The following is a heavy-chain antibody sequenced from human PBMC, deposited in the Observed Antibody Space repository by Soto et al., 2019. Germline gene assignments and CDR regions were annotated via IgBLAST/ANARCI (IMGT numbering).Heavy chain of an antibody. CDR1: GGSISSYY. J-gene: IGHJ6*02. CDR2: IYYSGST. V-gene: IGHV4-59*01. D-gene: IGHD3-22*01. Sequence: SETLSLTCTVSGGSISSYYWSWIRQPPGKGLEWIGYIYYSGSTNYNPPLKSRVTISVDTSKNQFSLKLSSVTAADTAVYYCARAPYYYDSSGYYYSGYYYGVDVWGQGTTVTVSS. CDR3: ARAPYYYDSSGYYYSGYYYGVDV.